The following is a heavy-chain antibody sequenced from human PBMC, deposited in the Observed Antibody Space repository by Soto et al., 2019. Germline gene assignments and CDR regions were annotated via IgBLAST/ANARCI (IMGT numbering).Heavy chain of an antibody. J-gene: IGHJ4*02. D-gene: IGHD2-15*01. CDR1: GFTFSDYY. V-gene: IGHV3-11*01. CDR3: ARHLGRIEAARFDY. CDR2: ISFNNNTI. Sequence: QVQLVESVGALVKPGGSLRLSCVTSGFTFSDYYISWLRQAPGKGPECLSYISFNNNTIYYDDSVRGRFTISRDNAKNSVFLQMNRLRVEDTAVYYCARHLGRIEAARFDYWGRGTLVTVSS.